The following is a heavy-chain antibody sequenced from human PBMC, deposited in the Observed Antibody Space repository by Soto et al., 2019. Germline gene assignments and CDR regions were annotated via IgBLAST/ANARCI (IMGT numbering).Heavy chain of an antibody. CDR2: ISSSSSYI. D-gene: IGHD3-10*01. J-gene: IGHJ6*02. CDR3: ARDLVYVSGSYFPIPHNYYYYGMDV. CDR1: GFTFSSYS. Sequence: EVQLVESGGGLVKPGGSLRLSCAASGFTFSSYSMNWVRQAPGKGLEWVSSISSSSSYIYYADSVKGRFTISRDNAKNSLYHQMNSLRAEDRAVYYCARDLVYVSGSYFPIPHNYYYYGMDVGGQGTTVTVSS. V-gene: IGHV3-21*01.